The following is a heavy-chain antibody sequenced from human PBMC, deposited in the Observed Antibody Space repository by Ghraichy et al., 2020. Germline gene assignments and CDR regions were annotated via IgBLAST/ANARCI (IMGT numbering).Heavy chain of an antibody. CDR3: AKGASLVVIRVWFDP. Sequence: GESLNISCAASGFTFSSYAMSWVRQAPGKGLEWVSAISGSGGSTYYADSVKGRFTISRDNSKNTLYLQMNSLRAGDTAVYYCAKGASLVVIRVWFDPWGQGTLVTVSP. CDR2: ISGSGGST. J-gene: IGHJ5*02. V-gene: IGHV3-23*01. D-gene: IGHD3-22*01. CDR1: GFTFSSYA.